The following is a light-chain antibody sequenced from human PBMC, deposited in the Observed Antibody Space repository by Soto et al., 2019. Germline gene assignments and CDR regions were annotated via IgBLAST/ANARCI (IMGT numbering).Light chain of an antibody. CDR1: SSDVGGYNY. CDR3: SSYTRSSTLVV. J-gene: IGLJ1*01. V-gene: IGLV2-14*01. CDR2: EVS. Sequence: QSALTQPASVSGSPGQSITISCTGNSSDVGGYNYVSWYQQHPGKTPKLMIYEVSNRPSGVSNRYSGSKSGNTASLTISGLQAEDEADYYCSSYTRSSTLVVFGTGTKLTVL.